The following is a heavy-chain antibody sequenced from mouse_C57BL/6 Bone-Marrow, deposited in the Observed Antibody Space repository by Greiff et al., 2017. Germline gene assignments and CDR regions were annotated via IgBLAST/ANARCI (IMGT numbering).Heavy chain of an antibody. V-gene: IGHV1-59*01. D-gene: IGHD1-2*01. CDR2: IDPSDSYT. Sequence: QVQLQQPGAELVRPGTSVKLSCKASGYTFTSYWMHWVKQRPGQGLEWIGVIDPSDSYTNYNQKFKGKATLTVDTSSSTAYMQLSSLPSEDSAVYYCARVGDGFAYWGQGTLVTVSA. CDR3: ARVGDGFAY. J-gene: IGHJ3*01. CDR1: GYTFTSYW.